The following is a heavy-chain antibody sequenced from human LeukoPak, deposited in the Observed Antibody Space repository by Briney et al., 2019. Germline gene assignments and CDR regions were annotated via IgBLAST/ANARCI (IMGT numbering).Heavy chain of an antibody. CDR2: ISGSGGST. D-gene: IGHD3-22*01. Sequence: GGSLRLSCAASGFTFSSYAMSWVRQARGKGLEWVSAISGSGGSTYYADSVKGRFTISRDNSKNTLYLQMNSLRAEDTAVYYCAKDLSGYDSSGYYPLFDYWGQGTLVTVSS. V-gene: IGHV3-23*01. J-gene: IGHJ4*02. CDR1: GFTFSSYA. CDR3: AKDLSGYDSSGYYPLFDY.